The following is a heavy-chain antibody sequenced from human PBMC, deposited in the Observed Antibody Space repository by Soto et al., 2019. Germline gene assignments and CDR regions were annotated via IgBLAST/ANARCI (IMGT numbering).Heavy chain of an antibody. J-gene: IGHJ4*02. Sequence: LRLSCAASGFTFSSYAMSWVRQAPGKGLEWVSAISGSGGSTYYADSVKGRFTISRDNSKNTLYLQMNSLRAEDTAVYYCAKSASKLDSSGYYLPFDYWGQGTLVTVSS. D-gene: IGHD3-22*01. CDR1: GFTFSSYA. CDR3: AKSASKLDSSGYYLPFDY. V-gene: IGHV3-23*01. CDR2: ISGSGGST.